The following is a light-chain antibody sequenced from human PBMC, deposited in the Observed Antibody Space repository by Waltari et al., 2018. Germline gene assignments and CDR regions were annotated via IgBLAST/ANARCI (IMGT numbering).Light chain of an antibody. V-gene: IGKV3-15*01. Sequence: EIVMTQSPATLSVSAGERVTLSCRASQSVCSDLAWYQQKPGQAPRLLIYGASTMATGIPSRFSGSGSGTEFTLTISSLQSEDFAVYYCQQYNNWPLTFGGGTKVEIK. CDR3: QQYNNWPLT. CDR2: GAS. CDR1: QSVCSD. J-gene: IGKJ4*01.